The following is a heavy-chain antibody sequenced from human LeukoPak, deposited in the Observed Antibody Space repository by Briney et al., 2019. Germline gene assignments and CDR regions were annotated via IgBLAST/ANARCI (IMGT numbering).Heavy chain of an antibody. CDR2: IYHSGST. V-gene: IGHV4-38-2*02. CDR1: GYSISSGYY. CDR3: ARVPYCSGGSCCEYYFDY. Sequence: PSETLSLTCTVSGYSISSGYYWGWIRQPPGKGLEWIGSIYHSGSTYYNPSLKSRVTISVDTSKNQFSLKLSSVTAADTAVYYCARVPYCSGGSCCEYYFDYWGQGTLVTVSS. D-gene: IGHD2-15*01. J-gene: IGHJ4*02.